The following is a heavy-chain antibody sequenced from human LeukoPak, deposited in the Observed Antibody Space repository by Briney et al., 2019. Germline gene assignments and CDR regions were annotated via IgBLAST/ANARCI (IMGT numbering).Heavy chain of an antibody. CDR1: GYSFTGYY. D-gene: IGHD5-18*01. CDR3: ARGPGMGGMDV. V-gene: IGHV1-2*02. CDR2: INSNSGGA. J-gene: IGHJ6*02. Sequence: ASVKVSCEASGYSFTGYYMHWVRQAPGQGLEWMGWINSNSGGADYAQKFQGRVTMTRDTSISTAYMELSRLRSDDTALYYCARGPGMGGMDVWGQGTTVTVSS.